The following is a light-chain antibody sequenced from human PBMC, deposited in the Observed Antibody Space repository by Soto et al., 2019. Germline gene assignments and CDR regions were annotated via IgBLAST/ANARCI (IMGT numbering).Light chain of an antibody. Sequence: EIVLTQSPGTLSLSSGERATLSCRASQSVSSRYLAWYQQKPGQAPRLLIYGASSRATGIPDRFSGSESGTDFPLTISRLEHEDFAEYYCQQYGSSPLYTVGQGTKLEIK. J-gene: IGKJ2*01. CDR1: QSVSSRY. CDR2: GAS. CDR3: QQYGSSPLYT. V-gene: IGKV3-20*01.